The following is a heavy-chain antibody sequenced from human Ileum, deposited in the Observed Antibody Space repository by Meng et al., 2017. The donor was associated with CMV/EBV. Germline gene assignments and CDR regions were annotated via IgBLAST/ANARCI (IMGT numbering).Heavy chain of an antibody. CDR2: IYYSGNT. Sequence: TASNGSISSGAHYWSWIRQHPGKGLEWIGYIYYSGNTYYNPSLQSRATISVDTSQNSFSLRLSSVTAADTAVYYCARLRAGISCFDPWGQGALVTVSS. V-gene: IGHV4-31*03. CDR3: ARLRAGISCFDP. J-gene: IGHJ5*02. D-gene: IGHD6-19*01. CDR1: NGSISSGAHY.